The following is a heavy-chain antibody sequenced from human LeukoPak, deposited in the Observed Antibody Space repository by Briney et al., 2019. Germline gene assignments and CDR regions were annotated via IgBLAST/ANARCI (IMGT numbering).Heavy chain of an antibody. Sequence: GGSLRLSCAASGFTFDDYGMSWVRQAPGKGLEWVSGINWNGGSTGYADSVKGRFTISRDSAKNSLYLQMISLRAEDTALYYCARSPADYDSSGYWGQGTLVTVSS. CDR2: INWNGGST. CDR1: GFTFDDYG. CDR3: ARSPADYDSSGY. D-gene: IGHD3-22*01. V-gene: IGHV3-20*04. J-gene: IGHJ4*02.